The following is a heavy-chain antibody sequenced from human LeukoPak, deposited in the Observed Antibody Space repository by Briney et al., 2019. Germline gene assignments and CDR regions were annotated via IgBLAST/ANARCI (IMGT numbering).Heavy chain of an antibody. J-gene: IGHJ3*02. CDR2: ISGSGGST. D-gene: IGHD3-22*01. CDR3: ARELSSGYYLYDAFDI. CDR1: GFTFSSYA. V-gene: IGHV3-23*01. Sequence: GGSLRLSCAASGFTFSSYAKSWVRQAPGKGLEWVSAISGSGGSTYYADSVKGRFTISRDNSKNTLYLQMSGLRVEDTAVYYCARELSSGYYLYDAFDIWGQGTMVTVSS.